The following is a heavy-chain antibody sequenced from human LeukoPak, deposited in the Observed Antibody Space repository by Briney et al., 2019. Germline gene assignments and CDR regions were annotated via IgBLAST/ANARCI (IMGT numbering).Heavy chain of an antibody. D-gene: IGHD3-10*01. Sequence: PSETLSLTCTVSGGSISSSSYYWGWLRHPPGQGLVWIGSIYYSGSTYYNPSLKSRVTISVDTSKNQFSLKLSSVTAADTAVYYCASPGTDGSGRVIYYWGQGTLVTVSS. CDR3: ASPGTDGSGRVIYY. CDR1: GGSISSSSYY. J-gene: IGHJ4*02. CDR2: IYYSGST. V-gene: IGHV4-39*01.